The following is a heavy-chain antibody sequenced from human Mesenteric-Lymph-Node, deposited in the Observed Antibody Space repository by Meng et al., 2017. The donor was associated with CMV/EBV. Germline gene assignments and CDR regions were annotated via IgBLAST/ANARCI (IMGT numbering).Heavy chain of an antibody. CDR2: IDGGGGNT. CDR1: GFTFSTYA. CDR3: AKDRGYFDY. Sequence: GGSLRLSCAASGFTFSTYAMSWVRQAPGKGLEWVSVIDGGGGNTYYADSVKGRFTISRDISKNTLYLQMNSLRAEDTAVYYCAKDRGYFDYWGQGAQVTVSS. V-gene: IGHV3-23*01. J-gene: IGHJ4*02.